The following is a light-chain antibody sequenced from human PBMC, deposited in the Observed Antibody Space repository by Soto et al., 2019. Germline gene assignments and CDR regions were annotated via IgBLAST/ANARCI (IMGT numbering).Light chain of an antibody. Sequence: QSVLTQPASVSGSPGQSITISCTGTSSDVGGYNYVSWYQQHPGKAPKLMIYDVSNRPSGVSNRFSGSKSGNTASLTISGLQAEDEADYYCSSYTSTDHVFGTGTKLTVL. CDR2: DVS. CDR1: SSDVGGYNY. J-gene: IGLJ1*01. CDR3: SSYTSTDHV. V-gene: IGLV2-14*01.